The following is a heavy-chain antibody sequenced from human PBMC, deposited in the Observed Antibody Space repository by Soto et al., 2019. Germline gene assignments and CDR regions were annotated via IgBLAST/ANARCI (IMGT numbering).Heavy chain of an antibody. CDR3: AGGVAGLSSRHYYGMDV. D-gene: IGHD6-19*01. CDR1: GFTFSSYA. V-gene: IGHV3-30-3*01. Sequence: QVQLVESGGGVVQPGRSLRLSCAASGFTFSSYAMHWVRQAPGKGLEWVAVISYDGSNKYYADSVKGRFTISRDNSRNTLHLQMNSLRAEGTAVYYCAGGVAGLSSRHYYGMDVWGQGTTVTVSS. J-gene: IGHJ6*02. CDR2: ISYDGSNK.